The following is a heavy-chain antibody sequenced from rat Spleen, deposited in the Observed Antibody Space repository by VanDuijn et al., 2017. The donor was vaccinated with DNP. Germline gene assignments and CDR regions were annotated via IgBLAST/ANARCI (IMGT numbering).Heavy chain of an antibody. V-gene: IGHV5-22*01. D-gene: IGHD1-10*01. CDR1: GFTFSNYY. J-gene: IGHJ1*01. CDR2: ISYEGSST. CDR3: ARRGYNNAWYFDF. Sequence: EVQLVESGGGLVQPGNSLKLSCAASGFTFSNYYMAWVRQAPKKGLEWVASISYEGSSTYYGDSVKGRFTISRDNAKSTLYLQMNSLRSEDTATYYCARRGYNNAWYFDFWGPGTMVTVSS.